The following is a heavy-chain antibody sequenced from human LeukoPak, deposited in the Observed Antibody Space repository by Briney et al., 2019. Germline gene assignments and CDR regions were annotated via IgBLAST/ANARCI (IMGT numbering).Heavy chain of an antibody. Sequence: SETLSLTCAVYGGSFSGYYCSWIRQTPGKGLEWIGEINHGGSTSYNPSLKSRVTISVDTSKNQFSLKLSSVTAADTAVYYCARDSALAQAVMFDYWGQGTLVTVSS. J-gene: IGHJ4*02. V-gene: IGHV4-34*01. CDR1: GGSFSGYY. CDR3: ARDSALAQAVMFDY. D-gene: IGHD6-19*01. CDR2: INHGGST.